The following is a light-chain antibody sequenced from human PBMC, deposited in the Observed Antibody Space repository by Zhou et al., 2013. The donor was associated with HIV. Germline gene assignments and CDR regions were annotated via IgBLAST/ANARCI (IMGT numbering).Light chain of an antibody. Sequence: EIVMTQSPATLSVSPGERATLSCRASQSVSSNLAWYQQKPGQAPRLLIYGASTRATGIPARFSGSGSGTEFTLTISRLEPGDFAVYYCQQYGTSPYTFGQGTKLEIK. CDR3: QQYGTSPYT. CDR1: QSVSSN. J-gene: IGKJ2*01. CDR2: GAS. V-gene: IGKV3-15*01.